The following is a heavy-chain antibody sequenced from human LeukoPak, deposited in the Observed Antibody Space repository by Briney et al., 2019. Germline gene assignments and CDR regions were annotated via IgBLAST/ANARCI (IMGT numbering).Heavy chain of an antibody. V-gene: IGHV3-23*01. CDR1: GFTFSSYG. CDR2: ISGSGGST. CDR3: ARDQYDGSFDY. Sequence: GGTLRLSCAASGFTFSSYGMSWVRQAPGKGLEWVSAISGSGGSTYYADSVKGRFTISRDNAKNSLYLQMNSLRAEDTAVYYCARDQYDGSFDYWGQGTLVTVSS. D-gene: IGHD2-8*01. J-gene: IGHJ4*02.